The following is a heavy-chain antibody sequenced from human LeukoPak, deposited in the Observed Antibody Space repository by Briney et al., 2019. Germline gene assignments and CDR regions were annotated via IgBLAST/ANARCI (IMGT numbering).Heavy chain of an antibody. Sequence: PSETLSLTCTVSGGSISSSTYYWAWVRQPPGKGLEWIASIYYSGTTYYNPSLKSRVTISVDTSRNQFSLKLSSVTAADTAVYYCASPGTDGYYMDVWGKGTTVTISS. CDR1: GGSISSSTYY. V-gene: IGHV4-39*01. CDR2: IYYSGTT. D-gene: IGHD1-1*01. J-gene: IGHJ6*03. CDR3: ASPGTDGYYMDV.